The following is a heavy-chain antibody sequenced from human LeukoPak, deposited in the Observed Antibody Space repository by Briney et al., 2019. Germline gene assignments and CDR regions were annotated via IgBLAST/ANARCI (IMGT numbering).Heavy chain of an antibody. CDR1: GESFNTNS. D-gene: IGHD1-14*01. V-gene: IGHV4-34*01. CDR3: ARVESYPLRNAFDI. Sequence: SETLSLTCAVYGESFNTNSWTWIRQPPGKGLEWIEEINHSGTTNYNSSLKSRVTISVDTSKKQFSLKLKSVTAADAAVYYCARVESYPLRNAFDIWGQGTMVTVSS. J-gene: IGHJ3*02. CDR2: INHSGTT.